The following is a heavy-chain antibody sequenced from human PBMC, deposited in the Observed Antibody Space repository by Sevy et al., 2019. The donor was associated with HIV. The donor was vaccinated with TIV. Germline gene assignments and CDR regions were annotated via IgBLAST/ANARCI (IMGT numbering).Heavy chain of an antibody. CDR2: IKPDGSKK. CDR1: GFTFSIYW. Sequence: GGSLRLSCAASGFTFSIYWMTWVRQAPGKGLEWVANIKPDGSKKYYVDSVKGRFTSSRDNAENSRYLQMNSLSAEDTAVYYCARAIALADSYWGQGTQVTVSS. V-gene: IGHV3-7*01. D-gene: IGHD6-13*01. CDR3: ARAIALADSY. J-gene: IGHJ4*02.